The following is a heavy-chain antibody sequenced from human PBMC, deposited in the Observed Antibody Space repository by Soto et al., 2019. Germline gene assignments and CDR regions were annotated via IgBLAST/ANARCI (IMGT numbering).Heavy chain of an antibody. J-gene: IGHJ6*03. Sequence: PSETLSLTCTVSGDSISSGGYYWTWIRQHPGKGLEWIGFIYYSGGTYYNPSLKSRVTISVDTSKNQFSLKLSSVTAADTAVYYCARASGYCRSASCHYYYMDVWGKGTTVTVS. CDR2: IYYSGGT. D-gene: IGHD2-2*01. V-gene: IGHV4-31*03. CDR1: GDSISSGGYY. CDR3: ARASGYCRSASCHYYYMDV.